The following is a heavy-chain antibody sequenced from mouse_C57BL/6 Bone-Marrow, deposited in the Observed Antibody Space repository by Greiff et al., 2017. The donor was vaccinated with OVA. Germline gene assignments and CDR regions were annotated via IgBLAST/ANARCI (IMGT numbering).Heavy chain of an antibody. CDR2: INSDGGST. CDR1: EYEFPSHD. J-gene: IGHJ1*03. Sequence: EVKLMESGGGLVQPGESLKLSCESNEYEFPSHDMSWVRKTPEKRLELVAAINSDGGSTYYPDTMERRFIISRDNTKKTLYLQMSSLRSEDTALYYCARHGYDYDGWYFDVWGTGTTVTVSS. D-gene: IGHD2-4*01. V-gene: IGHV5-2*01. CDR3: ARHGYDYDGWYFDV.